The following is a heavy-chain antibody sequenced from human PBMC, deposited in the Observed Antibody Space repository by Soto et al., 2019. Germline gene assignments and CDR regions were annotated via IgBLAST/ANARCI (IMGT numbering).Heavy chain of an antibody. D-gene: IGHD6-25*01. V-gene: IGHV4-39*01. Sequence: QLQLQESGPGLVKPSETLSLTCNVSGGSISSSSYYWGWIRQSPGKGLEWIGRIYYSGTTYYNPSLKSRVTISVDTSRNQFSLKLTSVTAADTAVYYCAGHTASSGWPPFDYWGQGTLVTVSS. CDR3: AGHTASSGWPPFDY. J-gene: IGHJ4*02. CDR1: GGSISSSSYY. CDR2: IYYSGTT.